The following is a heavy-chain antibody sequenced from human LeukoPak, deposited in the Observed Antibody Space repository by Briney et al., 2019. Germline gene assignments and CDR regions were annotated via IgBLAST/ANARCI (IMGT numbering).Heavy chain of an antibody. J-gene: IGHJ4*02. Sequence: GASVKVSCKASGGTFSSYAISWVRQAPGQGLEWMGGIIPIFGTANYAQKFQGRVTITADESTSTAYMELSSLRSEDTAVYYCARVIKTYYYGSGSYYLGYWGQGTLVTVSS. V-gene: IGHV1-69*13. D-gene: IGHD3-10*01. CDR1: GGTFSSYA. CDR2: IIPIFGTA. CDR3: ARVIKTYYYGSGSYYLGY.